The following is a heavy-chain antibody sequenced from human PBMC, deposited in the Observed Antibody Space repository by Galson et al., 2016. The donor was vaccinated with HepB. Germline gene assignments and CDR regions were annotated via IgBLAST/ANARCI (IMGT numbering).Heavy chain of an antibody. J-gene: IGHJ4*02. CDR1: GFSFSDFY. D-gene: IGHD3-10*01. CDR3: TREGRGTDF. CDR2: ISSSSRTI. Sequence: SLRLSCAASGFSFSDFYMSWIRQAPGKGLEWISYISSSSRTIYYADSVKGRFTISRDNAKNSLYLQMNSLRVEDTAVYYCTREGRGTDFWGQGTLVTVSS. V-gene: IGHV3-11*04.